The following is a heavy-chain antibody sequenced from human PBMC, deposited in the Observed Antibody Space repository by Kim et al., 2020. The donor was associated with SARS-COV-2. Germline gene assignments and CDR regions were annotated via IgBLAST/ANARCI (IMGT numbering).Heavy chain of an antibody. CDR1: GYTFTGYY. D-gene: IGHD4-4*01. V-gene: IGHV1-2*04. J-gene: IGHJ6*02. CDR2: INPNGGGT. CDR3: ARDQHQVAYSNYADYYYGMDV. Sequence: ASVKVSCKASGYTFTGYYMHWVRQAPGQGLEWMGWINPNGGGTNYAQKFQGWVTMARDTSISTAYMELSRLRSDDTAVYYCARDQHQVAYSNYADYYYGMDVLGQGTTVTVSS.